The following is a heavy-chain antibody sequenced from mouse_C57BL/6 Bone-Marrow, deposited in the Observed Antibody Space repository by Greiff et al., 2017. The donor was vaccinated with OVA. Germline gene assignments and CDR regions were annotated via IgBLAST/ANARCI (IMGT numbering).Heavy chain of an antibody. CDR1: GFSLSTSGMG. Sequence: ESGPGILQSSQTLSLTCSFSGFSLSTSGMGVSWIRQPSGKGLEWLAHIYWDDDKRYNPSLKSRLTISKDTSRNQVFLKITSVDTADTATYYCARSYYYGSSYAWYFDVWGTGTTVTVSS. J-gene: IGHJ1*03. D-gene: IGHD1-1*01. CDR2: IYWDDDK. V-gene: IGHV8-12*01. CDR3: ARSYYYGSSYAWYFDV.